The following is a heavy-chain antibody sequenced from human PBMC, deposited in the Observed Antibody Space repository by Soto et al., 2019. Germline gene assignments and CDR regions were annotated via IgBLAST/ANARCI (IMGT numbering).Heavy chain of an antibody. Sequence: PGGSLRLSCAASGFTFSSYAMRWVRQAPGKGLEWVSFMSHNENSTLYADSVKGRFTISRDNSKSTLYLQMSRLRAEDTAVYYCAKDYDFWSASVNPYFDSWGLGTLVTVSS. CDR1: GFTFSSYA. D-gene: IGHD3-3*01. V-gene: IGHV3-23*01. CDR3: AKDYDFWSASVNPYFDS. CDR2: MSHNENST. J-gene: IGHJ4*02.